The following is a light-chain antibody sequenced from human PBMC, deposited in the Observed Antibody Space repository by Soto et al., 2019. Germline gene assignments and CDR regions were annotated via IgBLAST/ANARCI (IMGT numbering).Light chain of an antibody. CDR3: CSYTGSYSYV. CDR2: DVT. V-gene: IGLV2-11*01. Sequence: QSALTQPRSVSGSPGQSVTISCTGTSSVVGGYNYVSWYQQYPGKAPKVMIYDVTKRPSGVPDRFSGSKSGNTASLTISGLQAEDEADYYCCSYTGSYSYVFGTGTKVTVL. CDR1: SSVVGGYNY. J-gene: IGLJ1*01.